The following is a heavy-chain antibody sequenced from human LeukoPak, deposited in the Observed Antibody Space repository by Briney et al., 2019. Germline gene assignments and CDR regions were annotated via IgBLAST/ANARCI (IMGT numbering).Heavy chain of an antibody. D-gene: IGHD6-19*01. V-gene: IGHV5-51*01. CDR3: ARIRSGSTKGYYYYMDV. Sequence: GESLKISCKGSGYSFTSYWIGWVRQMPGKGLEWMGIIYPGDSDTRYSPSFQGQVTISADKSVSTAYLQWSSLKASDTAMYYCARIRSGSTKGYYYYMDVWGKGTTVTVSS. CDR1: GYSFTSYW. J-gene: IGHJ6*03. CDR2: IYPGDSDT.